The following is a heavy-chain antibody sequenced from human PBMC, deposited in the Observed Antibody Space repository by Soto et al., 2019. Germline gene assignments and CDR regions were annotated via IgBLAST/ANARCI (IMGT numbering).Heavy chain of an antibody. J-gene: IGHJ4*02. V-gene: IGHV4-30-4*01. Sequence: PXETLSLTCTFAGGSISSGDYYWSWIRQPPGKGLEWIGYIYYSGSTYYNPSLKSRVTISVDTSKNQFSLKLSSVTAADTAVYYCARVSIAVVNYFDYWCERNMVTVSP. CDR3: ARVSIAVVNYFDY. D-gene: IGHD6-19*01. CDR2: IYYSGST. CDR1: GGSISSGDYY.